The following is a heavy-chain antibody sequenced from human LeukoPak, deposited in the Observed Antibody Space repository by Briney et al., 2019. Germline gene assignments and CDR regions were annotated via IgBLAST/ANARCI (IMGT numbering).Heavy chain of an antibody. D-gene: IGHD3-3*01. Sequence: SVKVSCKASGYTFTSYYMHWVRQAPGQGLEWMGIINPSGGSTSYAQKFQGRVTMTRDTSTSTVYMELSSLRSEDTAVYYCARGGGANNFWSGYYNYWGQGTLVTVSS. CDR1: GYTFTSYY. CDR3: ARGGGANNFWSGYYNY. V-gene: IGHV1-46*01. CDR2: INPSGGST. J-gene: IGHJ4*02.